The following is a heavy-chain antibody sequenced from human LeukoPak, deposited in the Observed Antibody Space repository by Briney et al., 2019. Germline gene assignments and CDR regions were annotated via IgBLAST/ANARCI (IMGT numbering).Heavy chain of an antibody. Sequence: SETLTLTCTVSGGSISTYYWGWIRQPPGKGLEWIGSIYYSGSTNYNPSLKSRVTISVDTSKNQFSLNLTSVTAADTAVYYCARHKSPLPLHWGQGTLVTVSS. D-gene: IGHD3-10*01. CDR2: IYYSGST. V-gene: IGHV4-39*01. J-gene: IGHJ4*02. CDR3: ARHKSPLPLH. CDR1: GGSISTYY.